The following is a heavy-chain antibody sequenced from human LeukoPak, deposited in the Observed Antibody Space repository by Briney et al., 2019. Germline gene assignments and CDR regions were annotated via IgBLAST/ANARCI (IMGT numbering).Heavy chain of an antibody. CDR2: INPGIFTT. CDR1: GYPFTTFS. J-gene: IGHJ4*02. Sequence: ASVKLSCKASGYPFTTFSLHWVRQPPAQGPVLMAIINPGIFTTTYAQKLQDRVTVTSDTSTATVYMELRSLRLEDTAVYFCARDWAHGSFDFWGQGTLVTVSS. CDR3: ARDWAHGSFDF. D-gene: IGHD3-16*01. V-gene: IGHV1-46*01.